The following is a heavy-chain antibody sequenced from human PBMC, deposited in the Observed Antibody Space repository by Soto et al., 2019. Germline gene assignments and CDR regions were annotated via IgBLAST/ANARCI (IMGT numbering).Heavy chain of an antibody. V-gene: IGHV1-2*02. CDR2: INPNSGGT. D-gene: IGHD6-19*01. Sequence: ASVKVSCKASGYIFTGYYMHWVRQAPGQGLEWMGWINPNSGGTNYAQKFQGRVTMTRDTSISTAYMELSRLRSDDTAVYYCARPNSEAVAGRGDYYFDYWGQGTLVTVSS. CDR3: ARPNSEAVAGRGDYYFDY. CDR1: GYIFTGYY. J-gene: IGHJ4*02.